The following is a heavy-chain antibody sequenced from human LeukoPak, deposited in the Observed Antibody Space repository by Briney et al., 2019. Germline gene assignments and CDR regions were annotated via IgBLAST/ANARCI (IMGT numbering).Heavy chain of an antibody. CDR2: MNPTSGNT. J-gene: IGHJ6*02. CDR3: ARGTRWELDWFVWYYYGMDV. Sequence: ASVKLSCKASGYTFTSYDINWVRHATGHGLEWMGWMNPTSGNTGYAQKFQGRVTMTRNTSIGTAYMELSSLRSEDTAVYYCARGTRWELDWFVWYYYGMDVWGQGTTVTVSS. CDR1: GYTFTSYD. D-gene: IGHD1-26*01. V-gene: IGHV1-8*01.